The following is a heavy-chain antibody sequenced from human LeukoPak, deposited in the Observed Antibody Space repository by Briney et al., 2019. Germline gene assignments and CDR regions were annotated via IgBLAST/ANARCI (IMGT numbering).Heavy chain of an antibody. CDR1: GYRFTDYF. J-gene: IGHJ4*02. CDR2: INPNSGDT. V-gene: IGHV1-2*02. Sequence: ASVKVSCRASGYRFTDYFMHWVRQAPGQGLKWMGWINPNSGDTDYAQKFQGRVTLTRDASIGTAYMELTRLRSDDTAVYYCATPTERLLPDYWGQGTLVTVSS. D-gene: IGHD2-15*01. CDR3: ATPTERLLPDY.